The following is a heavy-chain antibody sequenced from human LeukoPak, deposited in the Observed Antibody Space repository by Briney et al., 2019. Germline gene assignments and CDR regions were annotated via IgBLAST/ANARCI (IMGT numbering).Heavy chain of an antibody. Sequence: SETLSLTCIVSGGSISSGDFYWSWIRQPPGKELEWIGYIYYSGSTYSNPSLKSRVTISVDTSKNQFSLRLNSVTAADAAVYYCARGHYNYGLGSYYFSFWGQGTPVTVSS. CDR2: IYYSGST. J-gene: IGHJ4*02. CDR1: GGSISSGDFY. CDR3: ARGHYNYGLGSYYFSF. D-gene: IGHD3-10*01. V-gene: IGHV4-30-4*01.